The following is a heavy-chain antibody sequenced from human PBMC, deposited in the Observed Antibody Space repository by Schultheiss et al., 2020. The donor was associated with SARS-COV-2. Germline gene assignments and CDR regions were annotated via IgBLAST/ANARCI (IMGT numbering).Heavy chain of an antibody. CDR1: GYSFSNYW. V-gene: IGHV5-51*01. CDR3: ARRGGFNFDSSGYFIDY. Sequence: GESLKISCKGSGYSFSNYWIGWVRQMPGKGLEWMGIIYPGDSDTRYSPSFQGQVTISADKSISTAYLQWSSLKASDTAMYYCARRGGFNFDSSGYFIDYWGQGTLVTVSS. CDR2: IYPGDSDT. D-gene: IGHD3-22*01. J-gene: IGHJ4*02.